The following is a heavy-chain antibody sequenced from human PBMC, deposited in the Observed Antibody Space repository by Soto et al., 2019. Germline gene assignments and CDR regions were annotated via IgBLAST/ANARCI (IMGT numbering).Heavy chain of an antibody. Sequence: GGSLRLSCAASGFTFSSYSMNWVRQAPGKGLEWVSSISSSSSYIYYADSVKGRFTISRDNAKNSLYLQMNSLRAEDTAVYYCARDKDPEQWSNEPAGEFPGYWGQGTLVTVSS. CDR3: ARDKDPEQWSNEPAGEFPGY. V-gene: IGHV3-21*01. J-gene: IGHJ4*02. CDR2: ISSSSSYI. D-gene: IGHD1-1*01. CDR1: GFTFSSYS.